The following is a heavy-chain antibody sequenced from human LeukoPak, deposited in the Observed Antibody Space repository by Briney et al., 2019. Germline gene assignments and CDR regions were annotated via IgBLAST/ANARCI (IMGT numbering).Heavy chain of an antibody. CDR1: GGSVSSGSYY. Sequence: SETLSLTCTVSGGSVSSGSYYWSWIRQPPGKGLEWIGYIYYSGSTNYNPSLKSRVTISVDTSKNPFSLKLSSVTVTNPAGDYVARTRRAARANFDYWGQGTLVTVSS. CDR2: IYYSGST. V-gene: IGHV4-61*01. J-gene: IGHJ4*02. CDR3: ARTRRAARANFDY. D-gene: IGHD6-13*01.